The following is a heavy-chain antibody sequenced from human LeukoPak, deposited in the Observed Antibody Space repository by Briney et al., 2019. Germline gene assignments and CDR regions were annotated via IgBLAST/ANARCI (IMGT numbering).Heavy chain of an antibody. D-gene: IGHD6-19*01. CDR1: GYTFTGYY. Sequence: GASVKVSCKASGYTFTGYYMHWVRQAPGQGLEWMGWINPNSGGTNYAQKLQGRVTMTTDTSTSTAYMELRSLRSDDTAVYYCARGGIAVADLSDYWGQGTLITVSS. CDR3: ARGGIAVADLSDY. J-gene: IGHJ4*02. V-gene: IGHV1-2*02. CDR2: INPNSGGT.